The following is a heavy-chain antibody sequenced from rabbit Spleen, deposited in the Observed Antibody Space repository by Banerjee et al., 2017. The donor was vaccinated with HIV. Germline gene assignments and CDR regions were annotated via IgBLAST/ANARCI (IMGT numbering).Heavy chain of an antibody. CDR1: GVSFSTNSY. Sequence: QSLEESGGDLVKPGASLTLTCTASGVSFSTNSYICWVRQAPEKGLEWIACIDTGNSDFTYFASWAKGRFTCSKTSSTTVTLQMTSLTAADTATYFCARDTSSSFSSYGMDLWGPGTLVTVS. V-gene: IGHV1S40*01. CDR3: ARDTSSSFSSYGMDL. CDR2: IDTGNSDFT. D-gene: IGHD1-1*01. J-gene: IGHJ6*01.